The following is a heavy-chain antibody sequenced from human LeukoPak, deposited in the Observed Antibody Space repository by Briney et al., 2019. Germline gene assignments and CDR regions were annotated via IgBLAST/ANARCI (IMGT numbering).Heavy chain of an antibody. CDR2: ISAYNGNT. CDR1: GYTFTSYG. D-gene: IGHD1-26*01. CDR3: ARDRVGLPSGWFDP. Sequence: ASVKVSCKASGYTFTSYGISWVRQAPGQGLEWMGWISAYNGNTNYAQKLQGRVTITTDTSTSTAYMELRSLRSDDTAVYYCARDRVGLPSGWFDPWGQGTLVTVSS. V-gene: IGHV1-18*01. J-gene: IGHJ5*02.